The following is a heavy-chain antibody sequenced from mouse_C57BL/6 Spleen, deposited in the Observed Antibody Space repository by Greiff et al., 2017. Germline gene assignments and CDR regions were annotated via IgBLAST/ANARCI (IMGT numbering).Heavy chain of an antibody. Sequence: QVQLKQPGAELVKPGASVKLSCKASGYTFTSYWMHWVKQRPGQGLEWIGMIHPNSGSTNYNEKFKSKATLTVDKSSSTAYMQLSSLTSEDSAVYYCARRGGSYGLDYWGQGTTLTVSS. V-gene: IGHV1-64*01. CDR3: ARRGGSYGLDY. J-gene: IGHJ2*01. CDR1: GYTFTSYW. CDR2: IHPNSGST. D-gene: IGHD1-1*02.